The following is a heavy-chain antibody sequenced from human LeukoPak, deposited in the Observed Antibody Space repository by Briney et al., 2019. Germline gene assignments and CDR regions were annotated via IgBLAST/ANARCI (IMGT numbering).Heavy chain of an antibody. J-gene: IGHJ4*02. V-gene: IGHV4-59*01. CDR2: ISCSGSR. D-gene: IGHD3-16*01. CDR3: ARVGRGDYTWGSYSFDY. Sequence: SETLSLTCTVSGGSISNYYWTWIRQPPGKGLEWIGYISCSGSRNYNTSLKSRVTISVDTSKNQFSLNLSSVTAADTAVYYCARVGRGDYTWGSYSFDYWGQGTLVTVSA. CDR1: GGSISNYY.